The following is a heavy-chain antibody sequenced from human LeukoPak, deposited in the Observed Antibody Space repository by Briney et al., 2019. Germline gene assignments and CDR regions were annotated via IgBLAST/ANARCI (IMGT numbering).Heavy chain of an antibody. V-gene: IGHV4-39*01. CDR2: IYYSGST. J-gene: IGHJ6*02. CDR3: ARTRIAAAWVYYYYGMDV. CDR1: GGSISSYY. Sequence: SETLSLTCTVSGGSISSYYWSWIRQPPGKGLEWIGSIYYSGSTYYNPSLKSRVTISVDTSKNQFSLKLSSVTAADTAVYYCARTRIAAAWVYYYYGMDVWGQGTTVTVSS. D-gene: IGHD6-13*01.